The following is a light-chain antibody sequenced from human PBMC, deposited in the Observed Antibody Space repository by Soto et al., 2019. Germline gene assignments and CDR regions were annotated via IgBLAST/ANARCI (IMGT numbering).Light chain of an antibody. J-gene: IGKJ5*01. CDR3: QQYNNWPPIT. CDR1: QSVTSN. CDR2: GAS. V-gene: IGKV3-15*01. Sequence: EIVLTQSPGTLSLSPGERATLSCRASQSVTSNSLAWYHQKFGQPPRLLIYGASTRATGIPARFSGSGSGTEFTLTISSLQSEDFAVYYCQQYNNWPPITFGQGTRLEIK.